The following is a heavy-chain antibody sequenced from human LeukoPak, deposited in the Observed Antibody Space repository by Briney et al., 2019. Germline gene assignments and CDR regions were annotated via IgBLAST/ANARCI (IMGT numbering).Heavy chain of an antibody. Sequence: PSETLSLTCTVSGGSISSYYWSWIRQPPGKGLEWIGYIYYSGSTNYNPSLKSRVTTLVDTSKNQSPLKLSSVTAADTAVYYCAREGPCSGGSCYNWFDPWGQGTLVTVSS. J-gene: IGHJ5*02. CDR2: IYYSGST. CDR3: AREGPCSGGSCYNWFDP. D-gene: IGHD2-15*01. V-gene: IGHV4-59*01. CDR1: GGSISSYY.